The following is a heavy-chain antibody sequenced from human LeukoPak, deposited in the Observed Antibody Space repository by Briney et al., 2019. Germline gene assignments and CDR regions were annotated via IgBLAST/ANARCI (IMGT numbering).Heavy chain of an antibody. CDR1: GGSVSSGSYY. CDR3: AREREYYDFWSGYWVDYYYGMDV. J-gene: IGHJ6*02. D-gene: IGHD3-3*01. CDR2: IYYSGGT. Sequence: SETLSLTCTVSGGSVSSGSYYWSWIRQPPGKGLEWIGYIYYSGGTNYNPSLKSRVTISVGTSKNQFSLKLSSVTAADTAVYYCAREREYYDFWSGYWVDYYYGMDVWGQGTTVTVSS. V-gene: IGHV4-61*01.